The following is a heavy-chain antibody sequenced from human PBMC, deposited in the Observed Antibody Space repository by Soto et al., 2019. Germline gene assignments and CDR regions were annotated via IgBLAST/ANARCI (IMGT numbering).Heavy chain of an antibody. CDR2: IYYSGSA. CDR3: ARLHCNSPNCVPLDP. D-gene: IGHD2-2*01. Sequence: SETLSLTCTVSGGSISSSTYYWGWMRQPPGKGLEWIASIYYSGSAYYSPSLKSRVTMSVDTSKNQLSLELRSVTAADTAVYYCARLHCNSPNCVPLDPWGQGTLVTVSS. V-gene: IGHV4-39*01. J-gene: IGHJ5*02. CDR1: GGSISSSTYY.